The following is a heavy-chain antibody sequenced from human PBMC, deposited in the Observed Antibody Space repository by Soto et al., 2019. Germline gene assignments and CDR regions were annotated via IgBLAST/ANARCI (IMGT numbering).Heavy chain of an antibody. V-gene: IGHV3-15*01. Sequence: PGGSLRLSCAASGFTFSNAWMSWVRQAPGKGLEWVGRIKSKTDGMYNDYAAPVQCRSTISRDESKNTRDLQMNSLKTEDTAVYYCTTDPAMITFGGVIVIGPLDYWGQGTLVTVSS. CDR1: GFTFSNAW. J-gene: IGHJ4*02. D-gene: IGHD3-16*02. CDR3: TTDPAMITFGGVIVIGPLDY. CDR2: IKSKTDGMYN.